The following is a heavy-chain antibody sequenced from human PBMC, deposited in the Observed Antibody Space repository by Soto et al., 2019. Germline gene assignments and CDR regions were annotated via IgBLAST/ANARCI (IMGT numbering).Heavy chain of an antibody. CDR1: WFSLSTSGVG. CDR3: ARVNYDFWSGYENWFDP. J-gene: IGHJ5*02. V-gene: IGHV2-5*02. D-gene: IGHD3-3*01. CDR2: IYWDDDK. Sequence: SGPTLVNPTQTLTLTCTFSWFSLSTSGVGVGWIRQPPGKALEWLALIYWDDDKRYSPSLKSRLTITKDTSKNQVVLTMTNMDPVDTATYYCARVNYDFWSGYENWFDPWGQGTLVTVSS.